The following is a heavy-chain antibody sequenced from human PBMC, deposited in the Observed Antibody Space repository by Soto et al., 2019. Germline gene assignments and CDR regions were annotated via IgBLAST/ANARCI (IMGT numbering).Heavy chain of an antibody. CDR3: ARDLAAHTGRMDV. D-gene: IGHD6-6*01. V-gene: IGHV3-30-3*01. Sequence: GGSLRLSCAASGFTFSSYAMHWFRQAPGKGLEWVAVISYDGSNKYYADSVKGRFTISRDNSKNTLYLQMNSLRAEDTAVYYCARDLAAHTGRMDVWGQGTTVTVSS. CDR1: GFTFSSYA. J-gene: IGHJ6*02. CDR2: ISYDGSNK.